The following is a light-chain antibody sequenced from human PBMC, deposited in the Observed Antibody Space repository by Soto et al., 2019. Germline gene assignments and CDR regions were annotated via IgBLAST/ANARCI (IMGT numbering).Light chain of an antibody. J-gene: IGKJ1*01. CDR1: QSVSSSY. Sequence: TQSPGTLSLSPGERATLSCRASQSVSSSYLAWYQQKPGQAPRLLIYGASSRATGIPDRFSGSGSRTEFSLTISSLQPDDFTTFYCQQYNSYPRTFGQGTKVDIK. V-gene: IGKV3-20*01. CDR3: QQYNSYPRT. CDR2: GAS.